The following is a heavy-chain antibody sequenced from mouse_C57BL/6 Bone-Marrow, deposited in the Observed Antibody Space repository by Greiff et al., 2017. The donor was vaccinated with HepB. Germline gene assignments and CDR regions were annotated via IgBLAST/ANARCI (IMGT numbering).Heavy chain of an antibody. CDR2: IWSGGST. J-gene: IGHJ3*01. CDR1: GFSLTSYG. CDR3: ASPDSSGYGFAY. V-gene: IGHV2-2*01. Sequence: QVQLQQSGPGLVQPSQSLSITCTVSGFSLTSYGVHWVRQSPGKGLEWLGVIWSGGSTDYNAAFISRLSISKDNSKSQVFFKMTSLQADDTAIYYCASPDSSGYGFAYWGQGTLVTVSA. D-gene: IGHD3-2*02.